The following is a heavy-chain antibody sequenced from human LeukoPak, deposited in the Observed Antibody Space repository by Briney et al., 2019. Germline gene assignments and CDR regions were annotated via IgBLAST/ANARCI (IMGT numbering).Heavy chain of an antibody. CDR1: GFTFSGSP. V-gene: IGHV3-15*07. Sequence: GESLRLSCAASGFTFSGSPMHWVRQAPGKGLEWVGRIKSKTDGGTTDYAAPVKGRFTISRDDSKNTLYLQMNSLKTEDTAVYCCSSDYYDSSGYPLVDYWGQGTLVTVSS. CDR3: SSDYYDSSGYPLVDY. CDR2: IKSKTDGGTT. D-gene: IGHD3-22*01. J-gene: IGHJ4*02.